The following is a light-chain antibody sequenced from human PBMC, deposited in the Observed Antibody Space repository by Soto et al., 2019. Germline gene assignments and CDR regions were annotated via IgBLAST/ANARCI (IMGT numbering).Light chain of an antibody. CDR3: QQYNNWPLT. Sequence: EMVMTQSPATVSVSPGERATLSCRASQSVSSNLAWYQQKPGQAPRLLIYGASTRATGIPARFSGSGSGTDFTLTISSLQSEDCAVYYCQQYNNWPLTFGGGTNVEI. V-gene: IGKV3-15*01. J-gene: IGKJ4*01. CDR2: GAS. CDR1: QSVSSN.